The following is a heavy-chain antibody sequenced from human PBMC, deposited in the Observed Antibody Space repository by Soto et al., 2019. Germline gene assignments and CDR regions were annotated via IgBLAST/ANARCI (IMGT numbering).Heavy chain of an antibody. CDR2: IKPDGSGT. V-gene: IGHV3-7*01. CDR1: GFTFSTYW. CDR3: ARSRYLGVTAYPLHF. D-gene: IGHD3-16*01. Sequence: EVQLVESGGDLVQPGGSLRLSCAASGFTFSTYWMIWVRQAPGKGLEWVANIKPDGSGTYYMDSVKGRITISRDNAKNALYPQMNRMSGERTDDSSGARSRYLGVTAYPLHFWGQGTLVSVSS. J-gene: IGHJ4*02.